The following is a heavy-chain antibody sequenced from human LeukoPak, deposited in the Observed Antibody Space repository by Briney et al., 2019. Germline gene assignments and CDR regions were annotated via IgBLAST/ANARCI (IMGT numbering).Heavy chain of an antibody. CDR3: ARGPRGYCSSTSCKGENYYYYYMDV. CDR2: IIPILGIA. CDR1: GGTFSSYA. V-gene: IGHV1-69*04. J-gene: IGHJ6*03. D-gene: IGHD2-2*01. Sequence: SVKVSCKASGGTFSSYAISWVRQAPGQGLEWMGRIIPILGIANYAQKFQGRVTITADKSTSTAYMELSSLRSEDTAVYYCARGPRGYCSSTSCKGENYYYYYMDVWGKGTTVTVSS.